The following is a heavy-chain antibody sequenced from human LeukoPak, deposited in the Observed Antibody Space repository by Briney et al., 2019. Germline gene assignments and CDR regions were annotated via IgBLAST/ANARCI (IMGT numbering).Heavy chain of an antibody. Sequence: SVKVSWKASVGTFSSYAISWVRQAHGQGLEWMGGIIPLFGTANYAQKFLGRVIITADESTSTTHMYLSSLKSEDTAVYYCARGFDDGDGYNIDYWGQGTLVTVSS. J-gene: IGHJ4*02. CDR2: IIPLFGTA. D-gene: IGHD5-24*01. CDR3: ARGFDDGDGYNIDY. CDR1: VGTFSSYA. V-gene: IGHV1-69*13.